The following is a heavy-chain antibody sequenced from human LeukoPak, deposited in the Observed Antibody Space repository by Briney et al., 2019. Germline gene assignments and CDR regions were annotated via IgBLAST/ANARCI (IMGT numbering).Heavy chain of an antibody. J-gene: IGHJ5*02. D-gene: IGHD2-2*02. CDR2: IIPIFGTA. CDR1: GGTFSSYA. V-gene: IGHV1-69*13. Sequence: SVKVSCKASGGTFSSYAISWVRQAPGQGLEWMGGIIPIFGTANYAQKFQGRVTITADESTSTPYMELSSLRSEDTAVYYCARERYCSSTSCYTWGQGTLVTVSS. CDR3: ARERYCSSTSCYT.